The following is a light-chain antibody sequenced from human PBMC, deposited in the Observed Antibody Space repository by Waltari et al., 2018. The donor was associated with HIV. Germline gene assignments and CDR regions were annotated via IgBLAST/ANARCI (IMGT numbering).Light chain of an antibody. CDR2: DVG. V-gene: IGLV2-11*01. CDR1: SSDSGCYVY. CDR3: CSYAGTYTYV. Sequence: HSAMAQPRSVSGSHGQTVPISCTGSSSDSGCYVYFPWFRQHPDKAPKLIIDDVGQRPSGVPDRFSGSKSGNTAFLTISGLQAEDEADYYCCSYAGTYTYVFGSGTEVTAL. J-gene: IGLJ1*01.